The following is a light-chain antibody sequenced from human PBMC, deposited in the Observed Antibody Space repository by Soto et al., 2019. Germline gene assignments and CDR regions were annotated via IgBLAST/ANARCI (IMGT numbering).Light chain of an antibody. J-gene: IGLJ1*01. V-gene: IGLV2-14*03. CDR2: EVN. CDR3: SSYSSNNILSYV. CDR1: SNDVGGYKY. Sequence: QSVLTQPASVSGAPGQSITISCTGTSNDVGGYKYVSWYQQRPGTAPKLIMFEVNNRPSGVSDRFSGSRSANTASLTISGLRAQDEADYYCSSYSSNNILSYVFGTGTKVTVL.